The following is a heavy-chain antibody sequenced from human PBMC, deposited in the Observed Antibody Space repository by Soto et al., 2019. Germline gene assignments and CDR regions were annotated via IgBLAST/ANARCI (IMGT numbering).Heavy chain of an antibody. Sequence: PGGSLRLSCAASGFTFDDYTMHWVRQAPGKGLEWVSLISWDGGSTYYADSVKGRFTISRDNSKNSLYLQMNSLRTEDTALYYCAKDIKGSSRWSEYFDYWGQGTLVTVSS. V-gene: IGHV3-43*01. CDR3: AKDIKGSSRWSEYFDY. J-gene: IGHJ4*02. CDR2: ISWDGGST. CDR1: GFTFDDYT. D-gene: IGHD6-13*01.